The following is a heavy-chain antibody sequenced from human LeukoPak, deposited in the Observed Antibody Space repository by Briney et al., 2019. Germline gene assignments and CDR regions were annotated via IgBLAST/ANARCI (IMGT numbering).Heavy chain of an antibody. CDR1: GFTFSSYA. Sequence: GGSLRLSCAASGFTFSSYAMHWVRQAPGKGLEWVAVISYDGSNKYYADSVKGRFTISRDNSKNTLYLQMNSLRAEDTAVYYCAREAHTGSGSYYKGTSYYYYYGMDVWGQGTTVTVSS. J-gene: IGHJ6*02. D-gene: IGHD3-10*01. CDR2: ISYDGSNK. CDR3: AREAHTGSGSYYKGTSYYYYYGMDV. V-gene: IGHV3-30*04.